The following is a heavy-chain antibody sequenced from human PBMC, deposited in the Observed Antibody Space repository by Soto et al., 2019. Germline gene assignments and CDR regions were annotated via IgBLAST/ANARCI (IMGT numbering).Heavy chain of an antibody. J-gene: IGHJ4*02. Sequence: KPSETLSLTCTVSGDSMKSGTYSWDWLRQSPGKGLEWIGCFWSTGATYYNPSLKGRLTISLDTSKNQFSLNLNSVTAADTAVYFCARRPLAYFDYWGRGNQVTVSS. V-gene: IGHV4-39*01. CDR1: GDSMKSGTYS. D-gene: IGHD6-13*01. CDR3: ARRPLAYFDY. CDR2: FWSTGAT.